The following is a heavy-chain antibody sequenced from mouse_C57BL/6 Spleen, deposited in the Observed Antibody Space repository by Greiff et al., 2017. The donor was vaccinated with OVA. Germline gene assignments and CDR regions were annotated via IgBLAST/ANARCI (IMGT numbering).Heavy chain of an antibody. Sequence: EVKLQESGPGMVKPSQSLSLTCTVTGYSITSGYDWHWIRHFPGNKLEWMGYISYSGSTNYNPSLKSRISITHDTSKNHFFLKLNSVTTEDTATYYCASPGYGSSYFAYWGQGTLVTVSA. J-gene: IGHJ3*01. CDR1: GYSITSGYD. V-gene: IGHV3-1*01. D-gene: IGHD1-1*01. CDR3: ASPGYGSSYFAY. CDR2: ISYSGST.